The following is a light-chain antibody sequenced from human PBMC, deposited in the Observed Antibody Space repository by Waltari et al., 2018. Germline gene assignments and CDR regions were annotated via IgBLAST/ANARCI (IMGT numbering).Light chain of an antibody. V-gene: IGLV1-40*01. CDR3: QSYDSSLSAV. CDR2: AFS. Sequence: QSVLTQPPSVSGAPGQSVTISCPGSSSNIGAGYDVHWYQQLPGLAPKLLIYAFSNRPSGVSDRFYGSKSGTSASLAINGLQAEDEAVYYCQSYDSSLSAVFGGGTKLTVL. CDR1: SSNIGAGYD. J-gene: IGLJ3*02.